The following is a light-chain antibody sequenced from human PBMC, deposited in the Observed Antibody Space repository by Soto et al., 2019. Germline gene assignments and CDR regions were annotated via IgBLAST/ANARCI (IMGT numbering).Light chain of an antibody. V-gene: IGKV1-39*01. CDR3: QQSHGIPYT. CDR2: APS. J-gene: IGKJ2*01. CDR1: QTISTY. Sequence: DIQMTQSPSSLSASVGDRVTITCRASQTISTYLNWYQQKPGKAPKLLIYAPSTLQSGVPSRFSGSGSGTDFTLTINSLQPEDFATYYCQQSHGIPYTFGQGTKLEIK.